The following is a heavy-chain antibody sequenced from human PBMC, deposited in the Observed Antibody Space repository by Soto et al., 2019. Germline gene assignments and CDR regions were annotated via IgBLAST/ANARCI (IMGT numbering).Heavy chain of an antibody. J-gene: IGHJ2*01. CDR2: IYYSGST. D-gene: IGHD2-8*01. CDR3: ARHEVSASYWYFDI. Sequence: QLQLQESGPGLVKPSETLSLTCSASGGSISSSSYYWGWIRQPPGKGLEWIGSIYYSGSTYYNPSLRSRVTVSVDTSKNQVSLELSSVTAADTAVYYCARHEVSASYWYFDIWGRGPLVAVSS. CDR1: GGSISSSSYY. V-gene: IGHV4-39*01.